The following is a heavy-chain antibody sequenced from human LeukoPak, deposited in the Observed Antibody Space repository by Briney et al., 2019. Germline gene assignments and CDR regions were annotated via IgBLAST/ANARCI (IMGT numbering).Heavy chain of an antibody. Sequence: PSETLSLTCAVSGGSISSSNWWSWIRQPPGKGLEWIGYIYYSGSTNYNPSLKSRVTISVDTSKNQFSLKLSSVTAADTAVYYCARGSSSSSWYPDYNWFDPWGQGTLVTVSS. V-gene: IGHV4-61*01. J-gene: IGHJ5*02. CDR2: IYYSGST. D-gene: IGHD6-13*01. CDR1: GGSISSSNW. CDR3: ARGSSSSSWYPDYNWFDP.